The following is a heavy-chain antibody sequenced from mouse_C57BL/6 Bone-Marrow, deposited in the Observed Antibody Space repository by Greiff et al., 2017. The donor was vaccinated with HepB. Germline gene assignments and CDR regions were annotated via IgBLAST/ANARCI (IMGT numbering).Heavy chain of an antibody. J-gene: IGHJ3*01. V-gene: IGHV1-82*01. CDR2: IYPGDGDT. CDR3: ARDDGYPWFAY. Sequence: VKVVESGPELVKPGASVKISCKASGYAFSSSWMNWVKQRPGKGLEWIGRIYPGDGDTNYNGKFKGKATLTADKSSSTAYMQLSSLTSEDSAVYFCARDDGYPWFAYWGQGTLVTVSA. CDR1: GYAFSSSW. D-gene: IGHD2-3*01.